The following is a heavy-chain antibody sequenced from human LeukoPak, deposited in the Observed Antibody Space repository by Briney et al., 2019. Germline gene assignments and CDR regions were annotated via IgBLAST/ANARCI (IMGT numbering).Heavy chain of an antibody. D-gene: IGHD3-3*01. Sequence: SETLSLTCTVSGGSISSYYWNWIRQPPGKGLEWIGYISDSGRADYNPSLKSRVTTSIDTSKNQFSLKLISVTAADTAVYYCARAGISGDYYFDSWGQGTLVTVSS. V-gene: IGHV4-59*01. CDR2: ISDSGRA. J-gene: IGHJ4*02. CDR1: GGSISSYY. CDR3: ARAGISGDYYFDS.